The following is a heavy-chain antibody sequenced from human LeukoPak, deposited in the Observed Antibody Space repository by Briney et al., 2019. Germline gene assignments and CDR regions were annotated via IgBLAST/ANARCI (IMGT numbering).Heavy chain of an antibody. CDR3: ASPNILTGYAPFDY. V-gene: IGHV4-39*01. Sequence: SETLSLTCTVSGGSISSSNYYWGWIRQPPGKGLEWIGSIYYSGSTFYNPSLKSRVTISVDTSKNQFSLKLSSVTAADTAVYYCASPNILTGYAPFDYWGQGTLVTVSS. J-gene: IGHJ4*02. CDR1: GGSISSSNYY. D-gene: IGHD3-9*01. CDR2: IYYSGST.